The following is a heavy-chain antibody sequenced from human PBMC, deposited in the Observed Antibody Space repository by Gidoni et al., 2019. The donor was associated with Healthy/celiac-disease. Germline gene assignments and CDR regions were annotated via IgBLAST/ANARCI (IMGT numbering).Heavy chain of an antibody. D-gene: IGHD3-16*01. V-gene: IGHV4-39*01. J-gene: IGHJ4*02. CDR1: GGSISSSSYY. CDR3: ARQVGGYYFDY. Sequence: QLQLQESGPGLVKPSETLSLTCTVSGGSISSSSYYWGWIRQPPGKGLEWIGSIYYSGSTYYNPSLTSRVTISVATSKNQFSLKLSSVTAADTAVYYCARQVGGYYFDYWGQGTLVTVSS. CDR2: IYYSGST.